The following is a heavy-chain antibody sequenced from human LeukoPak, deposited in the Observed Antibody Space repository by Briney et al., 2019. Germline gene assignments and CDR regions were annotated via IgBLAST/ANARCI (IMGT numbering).Heavy chain of an antibody. V-gene: IGHV4-4*07. J-gene: IGHJ3*02. D-gene: IGHD1-26*01. CDR3: ARDTTFSGSYYGDAFDI. CDR2: IYTSGST. CDR1: GGSISSYY. Sequence: SETLSLTCTVSGGSISSYYWSWIRQPAGKGLEWIGRIYTSGSTNYNPSLKSRVTMSVDTSKNQFSLKLSSVTAADTAVYYCARDTTFSGSYYGDAFDIWGQGTMVTVSS.